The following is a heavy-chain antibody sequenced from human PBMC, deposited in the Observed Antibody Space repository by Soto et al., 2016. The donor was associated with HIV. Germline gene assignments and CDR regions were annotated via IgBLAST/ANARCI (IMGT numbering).Heavy chain of an antibody. V-gene: IGHV3-23*01. Sequence: EVQLLESGGGLVQPGGSLRLSCAASGFTFSSHAMSWVRQAPGKGLEWVSAISGSGGSTYYADSVKGRFTISRDNSKNTLYLQMNSLRAEDTAVYYCAASYSSSWSWGYWGQGTLVTVSS. CDR1: GFTFSSHA. CDR3: AASYSSSWSWGY. CDR2: ISGSGGST. J-gene: IGHJ4*02. D-gene: IGHD6-13*01.